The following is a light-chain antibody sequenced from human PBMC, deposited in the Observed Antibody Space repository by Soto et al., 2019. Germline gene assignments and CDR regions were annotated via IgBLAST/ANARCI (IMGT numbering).Light chain of an antibody. CDR3: NSYTSKSTGV. CDR2: EVS. J-gene: IGLJ1*01. V-gene: IGLV2-14*01. Sequence: QSVLTQPASVSGSPGQSITISCTGTSSDVGGYNFVSWYQPHPGKAPKLIIYEVSNRPSGVSNRFSGSKSGHTASLTISGLQAEDEADYYCNSYTSKSTGVFGTGTKVTVL. CDR1: SSDVGGYNF.